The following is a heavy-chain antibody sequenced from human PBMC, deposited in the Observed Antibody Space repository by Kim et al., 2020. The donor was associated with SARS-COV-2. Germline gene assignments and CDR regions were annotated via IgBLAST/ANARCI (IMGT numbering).Heavy chain of an antibody. CDR2: ISSSGSTI. V-gene: IGHV3-11*01. CDR3: ARDEVTMVQGVISLRTRYYGMDV. D-gene: IGHD3-10*01. Sequence: GGSLRLSCAASGFTFSDYYMSWIRQAPGKGLEWVSYISSSGSTIYYADSVKGRFTISRDNAKNSLYLQMNSLRAKDTAVYYCARDEVTMVQGVISLRTRYYGMDVWGQGTTVTVSS. J-gene: IGHJ6*02. CDR1: GFTFSDYY.